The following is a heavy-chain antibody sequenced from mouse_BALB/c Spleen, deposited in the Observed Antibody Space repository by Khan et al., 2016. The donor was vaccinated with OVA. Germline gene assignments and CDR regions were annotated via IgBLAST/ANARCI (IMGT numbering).Heavy chain of an antibody. D-gene: IGHD3-1*01. V-gene: IGHV2-9*02. CDR3: ARYKYLGRY. CDR1: GYSLTRYG. CDR2: IWAGGST. Sequence: QVQLKESGPGLVAPSQSLSITCTVYGYSLTRYGVHWVRQPPGKGLVWLGLIWAGGSTNYNCPLMSRLSISIDNSKSQLFLIMNSLQTDDTALYYCARYKYLGRYWGQGTTLTVSS. J-gene: IGHJ2*01.